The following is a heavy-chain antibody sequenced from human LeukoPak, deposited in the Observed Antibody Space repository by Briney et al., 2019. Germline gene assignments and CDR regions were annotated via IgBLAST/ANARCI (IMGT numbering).Heavy chain of an antibody. J-gene: IGHJ3*02. CDR2: ISGSGGST. V-gene: IGHV3-23*01. CDR3: ARDYYDSSGYPGLDAFDI. D-gene: IGHD3-22*01. Sequence: GGSLRLSCAASGFIFRDYSMNWVRQAPGKGLEWVSAISGSGGSTYYADSVKGRFSISRDNSKNTLYLQMNSLRAEDTAVYYCARDYYDSSGYPGLDAFDIWGQGTMVTVSS. CDR1: GFIFRDYS.